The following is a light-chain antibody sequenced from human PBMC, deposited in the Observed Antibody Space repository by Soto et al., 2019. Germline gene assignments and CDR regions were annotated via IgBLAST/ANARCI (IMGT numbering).Light chain of an antibody. Sequence: DIQMTQSPSSVSASVGDRVTITCRASHGIISCLSWYQQKPGKAPQLLIYDASSLESGVPSRFSGSGSGTEFTLTITSLQPDDFATYYCQQYNSYPWTFGQGTKVDIK. CDR3: QQYNSYPWT. V-gene: IGKV1-5*01. CDR2: DAS. J-gene: IGKJ1*01. CDR1: HGIISC.